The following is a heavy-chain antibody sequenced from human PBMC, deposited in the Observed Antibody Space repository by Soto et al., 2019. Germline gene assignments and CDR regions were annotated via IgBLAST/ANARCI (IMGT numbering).Heavy chain of an antibody. V-gene: IGHV3-48*01. CDR1: GFTFSSYS. J-gene: IGHJ5*02. CDR2: ISSSSSTI. Sequence: GGSLRLSCAASGFTFSSYSMNWVRQAPGKGLEWVSYISSSSSTIYYADSVKGRFTISRDNAKNSLYLQMNSLRAEDTAVYYCARDRHYYDFWSGYYNWFDPWGQGTLVTAPQ. CDR3: ARDRHYYDFWSGYYNWFDP. D-gene: IGHD3-3*01.